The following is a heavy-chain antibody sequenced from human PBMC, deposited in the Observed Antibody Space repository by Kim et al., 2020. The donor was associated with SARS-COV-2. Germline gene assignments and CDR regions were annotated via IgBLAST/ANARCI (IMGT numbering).Heavy chain of an antibody. D-gene: IGHD3-22*01. CDR2: ISAYNGNT. Sequence: ASVKVSCKASGYTFTSYGISWVRQAPGQGLEWMGWISAYNGNTNYAQKLQGRVTMTTDTSTSTAYMELRSLRSDDTAVYYCARDPRGTSGYDSSGYYYREELNWFDPWGQGTLVTVSS. J-gene: IGHJ5*02. CDR1: GYTFTSYG. CDR3: ARDPRGTSGYDSSGYYYREELNWFDP. V-gene: IGHV1-18*01.